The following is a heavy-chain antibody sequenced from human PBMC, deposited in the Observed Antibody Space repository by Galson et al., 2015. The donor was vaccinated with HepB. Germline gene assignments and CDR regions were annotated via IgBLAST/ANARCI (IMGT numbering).Heavy chain of an antibody. Sequence: VKVSCKASGGTFSSYAISWVRQAPGQGLEWMGRIIPILGIANYAQKFQGRVTITADKSTSTAYMELSSLRSEDTAVYYCARSTPGGNSPYYFDYWGQGTLVTVSS. V-gene: IGHV1-69*10. D-gene: IGHD4-23*01. J-gene: IGHJ4*02. CDR2: IIPILGIA. CDR1: GGTFSSYA. CDR3: ARSTPGGNSPYYFDY.